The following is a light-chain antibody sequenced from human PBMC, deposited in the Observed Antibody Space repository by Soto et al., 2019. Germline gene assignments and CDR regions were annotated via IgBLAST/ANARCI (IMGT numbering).Light chain of an antibody. J-gene: IGKJ1*01. CDR3: QQRSNWRTWT. CDR1: QSVSSY. CDR2: DAS. V-gene: IGKV3-11*01. Sequence: EIVLTQSPATLSLSPGERATLSCRASQSVSSYLAWYQQKPGQAPRLLIYDASNRATGIPARFSGSRSGTDFTLTISSLEPEDFAVYYCQQRSNWRTWTFGQGTKVDIK.